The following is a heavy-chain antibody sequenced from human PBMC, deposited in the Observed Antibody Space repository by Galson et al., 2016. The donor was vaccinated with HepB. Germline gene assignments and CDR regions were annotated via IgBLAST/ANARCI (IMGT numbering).Heavy chain of an antibody. CDR3: ARLGPAGVGHFDP. J-gene: IGHJ5*02. CDR1: SGSISSVNYY. CDR2: LYYDGST. Sequence: SETLSLTCSVSSGSISSVNYYWAWIRQPPGKGLEWLGTLYYDGSTYHNSSLRGRATLFVDTSRNQFSLQLPSVTAADTAVHYCARLGPAGVGHFDPWGQGTLVTVSS. V-gene: IGHV4-39*01. D-gene: IGHD6-19*01.